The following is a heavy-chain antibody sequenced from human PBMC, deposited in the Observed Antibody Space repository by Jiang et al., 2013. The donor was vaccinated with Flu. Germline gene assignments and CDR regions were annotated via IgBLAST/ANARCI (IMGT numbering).Heavy chain of an antibody. Sequence: LTCTVSGGSISSYYWSWIRQPPGKGLEWIGYIYYSGSTNYNPSLKSRVTISVDTSKNQFSLKLSSVTAADTAVYYCARETMVQGVIIGMDVWGQGTTVTVSS. J-gene: IGHJ6*02. V-gene: IGHV4-59*01. D-gene: IGHD3-10*01. CDR2: IYYSGST. CDR3: ARETMVQGVIIGMDV. CDR1: GGSISSYY.